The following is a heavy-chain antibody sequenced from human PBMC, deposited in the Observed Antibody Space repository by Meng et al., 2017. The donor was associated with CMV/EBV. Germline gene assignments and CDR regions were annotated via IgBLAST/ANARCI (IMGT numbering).Heavy chain of an antibody. D-gene: IGHD3-16*02. CDR2: INHSGST. CDR3: ARGHPVYDYVWGSYPTPLGYFDY. Sequence: SETLSLTCAVYGGSFSGYYWSWIRQPPGQGLEWIGEINHSGSTNYNPSLKSRVTISVDTSKNQFSLKLSSVTAADTAVYYCARGHPVYDYVWGSYPTPLGYFDYWGQGTLVTVSS. J-gene: IGHJ4*02. V-gene: IGHV4-34*01. CDR1: GGSFSGYY.